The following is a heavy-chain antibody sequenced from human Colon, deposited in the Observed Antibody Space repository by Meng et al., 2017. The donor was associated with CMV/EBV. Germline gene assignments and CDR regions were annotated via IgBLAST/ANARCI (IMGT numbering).Heavy chain of an antibody. CDR3: ARDSDGSGTFSYWFDP. Sequence: QWQLQESGPGLVKPSEPLPLTCTVSGGYLNDFYWNWIRQPVGKGLEWIGRIFPTGSAYYNSSLNSRVTMSVDTSKNQFSLKLTSVTAADTAVYYCARDSDGSGTFSYWFDPWGQGTLVTVSS. D-gene: IGHD3-10*01. J-gene: IGHJ5*02. CDR1: GGYLNDFY. V-gene: IGHV4-4*07. CDR2: IFPTGSA.